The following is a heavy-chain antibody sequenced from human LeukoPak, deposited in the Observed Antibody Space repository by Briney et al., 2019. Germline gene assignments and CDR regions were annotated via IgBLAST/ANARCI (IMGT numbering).Heavy chain of an antibody. J-gene: IGHJ4*02. V-gene: IGHV1-2*02. CDR2: INPNNDDT. CDR1: GYTFTAYY. D-gene: IGHD2-2*02. Sequence: ASVKVSCKASGYTFTAYYMHWVRQAPGQGLEWMGWINPNNDDTKYAQKFQGRVTTTRDTSISTAYMELSRLRSDDTAVYYCARLPAAISGTPYFDSWGQGTLVTVSS. CDR3: ARLPAAISGTPYFDS.